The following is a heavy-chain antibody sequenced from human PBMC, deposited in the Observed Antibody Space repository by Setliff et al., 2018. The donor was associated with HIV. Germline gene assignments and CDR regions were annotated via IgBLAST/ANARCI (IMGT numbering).Heavy chain of an antibody. CDR1: GLSLCTSGVG. CDR2: IYWNNNK. V-gene: IGHV2-5*01. J-gene: IGHJ4*02. CDR3: TYSGRQLRGPYFDF. Sequence: SGPTLVNPTQTLTLTCTFSGLSLCTSGVGVGWIRQSPGKALEWLAFIYWNNNKHYSTSLKSRLTVTKDTSKNRVVFTMTNMDPVDTATYYCTYSGRQLRGPYFDFWGQGTPVTVS. D-gene: IGHD1-1*01.